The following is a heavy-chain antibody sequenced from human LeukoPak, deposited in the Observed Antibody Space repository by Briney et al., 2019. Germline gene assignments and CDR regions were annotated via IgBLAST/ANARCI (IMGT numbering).Heavy chain of an antibody. V-gene: IGHV3-33*01. J-gene: IGHJ4*02. CDR2: IWYDGSKK. D-gene: IGHD5-18*01. CDR1: GFTFSSYG. Sequence: GGSLRLSCAACGFTFSSYGMHWVRQDPGKGLEWVAVIWYDGSKKYYADSVKGRFTISRDNSKNTLYLQMNSLRAEDTAVYYCARWGYSYGYYFDYWGQGTLVTVSS. CDR3: ARWGYSYGYYFDY.